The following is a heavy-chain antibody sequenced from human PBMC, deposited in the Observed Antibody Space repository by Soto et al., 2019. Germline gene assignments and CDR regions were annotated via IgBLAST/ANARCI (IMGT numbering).Heavy chain of an antibody. Sequence: QVQLVQSGAEVKKPGASVKVSCKASGYTFTSYAMHWVRQAPGQRLEWMGWINAGNGNTKYSQKFQGRVTITSDTSASTAYMELSSLRSEDTAVYYCARAGITIFGVVTPTDNWFDPWGQGTLVTVSS. D-gene: IGHD3-3*01. V-gene: IGHV1-3*01. J-gene: IGHJ5*02. CDR3: ARAGITIFGVVTPTDNWFDP. CDR2: INAGNGNT. CDR1: GYTFTSYA.